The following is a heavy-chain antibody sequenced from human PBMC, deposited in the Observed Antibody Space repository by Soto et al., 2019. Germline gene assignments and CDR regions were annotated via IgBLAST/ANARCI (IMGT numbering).Heavy chain of an antibody. Sequence: QVQLVESGGGVVQPGRSLRLSCAASGFTFSSYGMHWVRQAPGKGLEWVAVISYDGSNKYYADSVKGRFTISRDNSKNTLYLQMNSRRAEDTAVYYCAKDTEGSGYYYFFPLGYWGQGSLVTVSS. D-gene: IGHD3-22*01. V-gene: IGHV3-30*18. CDR1: GFTFSSYG. CDR2: ISYDGSNK. J-gene: IGHJ4*02. CDR3: AKDTEGSGYYYFFPLGY.